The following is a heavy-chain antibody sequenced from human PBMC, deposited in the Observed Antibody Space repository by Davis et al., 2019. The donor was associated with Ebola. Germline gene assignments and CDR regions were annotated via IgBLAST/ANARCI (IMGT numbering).Heavy chain of an antibody. Sequence: ASVKVSCKASGYTFTGYYMHWVRQAPGQGLEWMGWINPNSGGTTYAQKFQGRVTMTRDTSTSTVYMELSSLRSEDTAVYYCARDGHAATIVSYYYYGMDVWGQGTTVTVSS. J-gene: IGHJ6*02. CDR1: GYTFTGYY. CDR3: ARDGHAATIVSYYYYGMDV. V-gene: IGHV1-2*02. CDR2: INPNSGGT. D-gene: IGHD2-15*01.